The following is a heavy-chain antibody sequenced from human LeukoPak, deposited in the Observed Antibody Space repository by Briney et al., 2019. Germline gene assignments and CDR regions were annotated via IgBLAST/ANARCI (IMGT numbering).Heavy chain of an antibody. V-gene: IGHV3-11*04. Sequence: PGGSLRLSCAASGFTFSDYYMSWIRQAXGKGLEWVSYISSNGSTIYYADSVKGRFTXXRDNAKNSLYLQMNSLRAEDTAVYYCARDVVVVAGYWGQGTLVTVSS. CDR2: ISSNGSTI. CDR3: ARDVVVVAGY. J-gene: IGHJ4*02. CDR1: GFTFSDYY. D-gene: IGHD2-15*01.